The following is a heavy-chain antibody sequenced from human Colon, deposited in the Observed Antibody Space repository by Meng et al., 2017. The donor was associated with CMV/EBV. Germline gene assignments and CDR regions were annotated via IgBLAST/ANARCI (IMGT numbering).Heavy chain of an antibody. CDR3: AKGHVGRYVDY. V-gene: IGHV3-9*01. J-gene: IGHJ4*02. Sequence: SCAASGFTFDDYAMHWVRQAPGKGLEWVSGISWNSGRIGYADSVKGRFTISRDNAKNSLYLQMNSLRAEDTAVYYCAKGHVGRYVDYWGQGTLVTVSS. CDR2: ISWNSGRI. CDR1: GFTFDDYA.